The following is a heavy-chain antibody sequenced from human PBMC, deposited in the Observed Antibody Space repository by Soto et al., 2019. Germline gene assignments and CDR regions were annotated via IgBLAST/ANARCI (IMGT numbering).Heavy chain of an antibody. J-gene: IGHJ4*02. V-gene: IGHV4-59*13. CDR3: ASWNRYYFDV. CDR1: GGSISSYY. D-gene: IGHD1-1*01. CDR2: IYYSGST. Sequence: SETLSLTCTVSGGSISSYYWSWIRPPQGKGLEWIGYIYYSGSTTYNPSLKSQVTISVDTSKNQFSLKLSSVTAAATAVYYGASWNRYYFDVWGQGTPVTVSS.